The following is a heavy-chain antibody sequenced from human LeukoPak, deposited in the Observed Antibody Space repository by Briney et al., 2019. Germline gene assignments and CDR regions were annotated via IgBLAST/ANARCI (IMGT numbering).Heavy chain of an antibody. J-gene: IGHJ4*02. D-gene: IGHD5-12*01. Sequence: SETLSLTCTVSGGSISSYYWSWIRQPPGKGLEWIGYISNSGSTNYNPSLKSRVTISVAPSKNQFFLNLKSVTAADTAVYYCARDVDPQFWGQGTLVTVSS. CDR1: GGSISSYY. CDR3: ARDVDPQF. CDR2: ISNSGST. V-gene: IGHV4-59*01.